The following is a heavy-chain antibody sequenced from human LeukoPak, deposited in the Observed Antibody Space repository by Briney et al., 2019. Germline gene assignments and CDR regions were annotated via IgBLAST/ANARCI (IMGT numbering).Heavy chain of an antibody. Sequence: SETLSLTCAVSGGSISSSNWWSWVRQPPGKGLEWIWEIYHSGSTNYNPSLKSRVTISVDTSKNQFSLKLSSVTAADTAVYYCAILVQNYYDSSGYYYDEVDYWGQGTLVTVSS. CDR2: IYHSGST. CDR3: AILVQNYYDSSGYYYDEVDY. D-gene: IGHD3-22*01. J-gene: IGHJ4*02. V-gene: IGHV4-4*02. CDR1: GGSISSSNW.